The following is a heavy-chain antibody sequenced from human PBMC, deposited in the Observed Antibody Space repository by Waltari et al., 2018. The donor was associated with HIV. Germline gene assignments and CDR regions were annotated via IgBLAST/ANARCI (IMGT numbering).Heavy chain of an antibody. CDR2: IYSGGST. V-gene: IGHV3-53*01. D-gene: IGHD3-16*01. CDR3: ARSGLIGC. CDR1: GLPGSSNY. Sequence: EVPLVESGGGLVPLGGSVELAWEASGLPGSSNYMSCVRQAPGKGLEWVSVIYSGGSTYYADSVKGRFTISRDNSKNTLYLQMNSLRAEDTAVYYCARSGLIGCWGRGTLVTVSS. J-gene: IGHJ2*01.